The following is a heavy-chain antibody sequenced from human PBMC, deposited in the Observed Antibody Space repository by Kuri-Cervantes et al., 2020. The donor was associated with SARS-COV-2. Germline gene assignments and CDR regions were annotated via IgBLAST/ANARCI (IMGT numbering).Heavy chain of an antibody. V-gene: IGHV3-30*02. CDR3: ARDNYQTGPLES. CDR1: GFTFSSYG. Sequence: LSLTCAASGFTFSSYGMHWVRQAPGKGLEWVAFIRYDGSNKYYADSVKGRFTISRDNSKNTLYLQMNSLRAEDTAVYYCARDNYQTGPLESWGQGTLVTVSS. D-gene: IGHD3-9*01. CDR2: IRYDGSNK. J-gene: IGHJ4*02.